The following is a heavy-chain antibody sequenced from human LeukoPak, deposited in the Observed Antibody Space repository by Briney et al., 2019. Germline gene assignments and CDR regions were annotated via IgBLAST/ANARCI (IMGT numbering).Heavy chain of an antibody. D-gene: IGHD5-12*01. V-gene: IGHV3-23*01. CDR2: IRGSGRTT. CDR3: AKAPLVATPGS. Sequence: AGGSLRLSCGDSGFTFSSYAMSWVRQPPGKGLEWVSTIRGSGRTTYYADSVKGRFIISRDNSKNTLYLQMNSLRAEDTAVYYCAKAPLVATPGSWGQGTLVTVSS. J-gene: IGHJ4*02. CDR1: GFTFSSYA.